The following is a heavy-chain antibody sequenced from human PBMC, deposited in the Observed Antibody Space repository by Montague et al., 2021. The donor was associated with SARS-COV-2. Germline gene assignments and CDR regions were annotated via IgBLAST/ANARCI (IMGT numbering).Heavy chain of an antibody. CDR1: GFSVSSNGAG. J-gene: IGHJ3*02. D-gene: IGHD3-22*01. Sequence: PALVKPTQTLTLTCTFSGFSVSSNGAGVGWIRQAPGKALEWLALIDDYADKRYSLSLKSRLTITEDTSKNQVVLTMTNMDPVDTATYYCAHSQTYYYDNLAYHDAFDIWGQGTTVTVSS. V-gene: IGHV2-5*01. CDR3: AHSQTYYYDNLAYHDAFDI. CDR2: IDDYADK.